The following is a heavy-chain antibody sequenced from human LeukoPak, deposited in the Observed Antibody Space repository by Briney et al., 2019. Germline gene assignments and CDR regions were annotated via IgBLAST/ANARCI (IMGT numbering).Heavy chain of an antibody. V-gene: IGHV3-74*01. CDR3: ARAPTVLVGYCSSSSCQADY. D-gene: IGHD2-2*01. Sequence: GGALRHSCAASGFTLSSYWMHWVRQAPGKGLVWVSRINTDGSSTSYADSVKGRFTISRDNAKNTLYLQMNSLRAEDTAVYYCARAPTVLVGYCSSSSCQADYWGQGTLVTVSS. CDR1: GFTLSSYW. CDR2: INTDGSST. J-gene: IGHJ4*02.